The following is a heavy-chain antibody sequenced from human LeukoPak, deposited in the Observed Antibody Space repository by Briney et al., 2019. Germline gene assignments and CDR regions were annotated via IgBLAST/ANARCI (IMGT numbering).Heavy chain of an antibody. J-gene: IGHJ4*02. CDR3: ARDFNPTNMVRGVTHTFDY. V-gene: IGHV4-38-2*02. D-gene: IGHD3-10*01. CDR1: GYSISSGYY. Sequence: IPSETLSLTCTVSGYSISSGYYWGWIRQPPGKGLEWIGSIYHSGSTYYNPSLKSRVTISVDTSKNQFSLKLSSVTAADTAVYYCARDFNPTNMVRGVTHTFDYWGQGTLVTVSS. CDR2: IYHSGST.